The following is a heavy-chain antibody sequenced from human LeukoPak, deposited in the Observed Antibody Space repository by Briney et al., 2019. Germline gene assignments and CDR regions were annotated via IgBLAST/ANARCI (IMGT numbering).Heavy chain of an antibody. CDR1: GFTFSSYS. Sequence: KSGGSLRLSCAASGFTFSSYSMNWVRQAPGKGLEWVSSISSSSSYIYYADSVKGRFTISRDNAKNSLYLQMNSLRAEDTAVYYCASMIYYYGSGSYDPLSQDFDYWGQGTLVTVSS. D-gene: IGHD3-10*01. CDR3: ASMIYYYGSGSYDPLSQDFDY. J-gene: IGHJ4*02. V-gene: IGHV3-21*01. CDR2: ISSSSSYI.